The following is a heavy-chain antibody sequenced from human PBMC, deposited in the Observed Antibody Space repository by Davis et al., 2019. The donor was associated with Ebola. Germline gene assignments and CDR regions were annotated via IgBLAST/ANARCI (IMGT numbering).Heavy chain of an antibody. J-gene: IGHJ6*02. CDR2: IIPILGIA. V-gene: IGHV1-69*04. Sequence: SVKVSCKASGGTFSSYAISWVRQAPGQGLEWMGRIIPILGIANYAQKFQGRVTITADKSTSTAYMELSSLRSEDTAVYYCARWGEGTAMVNYYYYYGMDVWGQGTTVTVSS. CDR1: GGTFSSYA. CDR3: ARWGEGTAMVNYYYYYGMDV. D-gene: IGHD5-18*01.